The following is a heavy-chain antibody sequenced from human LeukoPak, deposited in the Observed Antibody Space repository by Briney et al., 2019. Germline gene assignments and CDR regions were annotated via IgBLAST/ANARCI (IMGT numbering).Heavy chain of an antibody. D-gene: IGHD6-19*01. J-gene: IGHJ6*02. CDR1: GFTFNGYG. Sequence: GGSLRLSCAASGFTFNGYGMNWVRQAPGKGLEWVSYISSISSTIHYSDSVKGRFTISRDNAKNSLYLQMNSLRAEDTAVYYCARGLAVAGLYYYYGMDVWGQGTTVTVSS. CDR3: ARGLAVAGLYYYYGMDV. CDR2: ISSISSTI. V-gene: IGHV3-48*01.